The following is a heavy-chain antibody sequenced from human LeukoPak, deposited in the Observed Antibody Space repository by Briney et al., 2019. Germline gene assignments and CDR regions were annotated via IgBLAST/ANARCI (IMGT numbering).Heavy chain of an antibody. D-gene: IGHD5-24*01. CDR3: ARGATISETGYFDF. CDR1: GGSFSRYY. Sequence: SETLSLTCAVYGGSFSRYYWSWLRQSPGKGLEWIAYIDHCGDTNYNPSVKSRVTISVDTSKNQFSLRVRSLSAADTAVYYCARGATISETGYFDFWGQGTLVTVSS. CDR2: IDHCGDT. J-gene: IGHJ4*03. V-gene: IGHV4-34*01.